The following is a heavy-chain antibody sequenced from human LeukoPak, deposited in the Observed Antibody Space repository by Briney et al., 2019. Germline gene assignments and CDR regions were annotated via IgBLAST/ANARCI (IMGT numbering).Heavy chain of an antibody. D-gene: IGHD3-3*01. CDR3: AKDEVLRFLEWSPDNGMDV. CDR1: GFTFSSYG. Sequence: PGGSLRLSRAASGFTFSSYGMHWVRQAPGKGLEWVAVISYDGSNKYYADSVKGRFTISRDNSKNTLYLQMNSLRAEDTAVYYCAKDEVLRFLEWSPDNGMDVWGQGTTVTVSS. J-gene: IGHJ6*02. V-gene: IGHV3-30*18. CDR2: ISYDGSNK.